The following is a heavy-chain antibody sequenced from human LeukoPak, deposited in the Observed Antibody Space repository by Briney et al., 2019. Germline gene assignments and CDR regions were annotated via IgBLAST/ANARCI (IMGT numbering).Heavy chain of an antibody. CDR2: ISAYNGNT. CDR1: GYTFTSYG. Sequence: ASVKVSCKASGYTFTSYGISWVRQAPGQGLESMGWISAYNGNTNYAQKLQGRVTMSTDTSTSTGYMELRNLRSDDTAVYYCARGLQETLAWLKALSAFDIWGQGTMVTVSS. J-gene: IGHJ3*02. V-gene: IGHV1-18*01. D-gene: IGHD5-24*01. CDR3: ARGLQETLAWLKALSAFDI.